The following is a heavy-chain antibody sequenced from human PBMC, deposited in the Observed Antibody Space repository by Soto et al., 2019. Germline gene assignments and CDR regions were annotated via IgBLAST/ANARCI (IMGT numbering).Heavy chain of an antibody. CDR3: AREYNWNPPPSRFDP. D-gene: IGHD1-20*01. CDR1: GFTFSSYS. V-gene: IGHV3-21*01. CDR2: ISSSSSYI. J-gene: IGHJ5*02. Sequence: GGSVRLSCSASGFTFSSYSMNWVHQAPGKGLEWVSSISSSSSYIYYADSVKGRFTISRDNAKNSLYLQMNSLRAEDTAVYYCAREYNWNPPPSRFDPWGQGTLVTSPQ.